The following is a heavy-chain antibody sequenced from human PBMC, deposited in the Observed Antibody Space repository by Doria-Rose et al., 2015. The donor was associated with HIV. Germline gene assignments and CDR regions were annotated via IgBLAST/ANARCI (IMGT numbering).Heavy chain of an antibody. J-gene: IGHJ4*02. Sequence: ETLSLTCAVSGGSFHAYSWTWIRQPPGKGLDWIGEINHLEDTSYNPSLNSRVTISIDPSKNQVSLNWTSVTAADTAVYYCARSGGRITDYWGQGTLVTVSS. V-gene: IGHV4-34*01. CDR3: ARSGGRITDY. CDR1: GGSFHAYS. CDR2: INHLEDT.